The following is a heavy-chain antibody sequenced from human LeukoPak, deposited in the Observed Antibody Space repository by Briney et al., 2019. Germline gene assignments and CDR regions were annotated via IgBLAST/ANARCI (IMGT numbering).Heavy chain of an antibody. V-gene: IGHV3-23*01. CDR1: GLTFNNYA. D-gene: IGHD3-10*01. CDR3: AKDGRRYGSGSSRYFDI. CDR2: ISGRGASK. Sequence: GGSLRLSCAVSGLTFNNYAMSWVRQAPGKGLEWVSGISGRGASKYYADSVKGRFTISRDNSKNTLYLQMNSLRAEDTAVYYCAKDGRRYGSGSSRYFDIWGQGTMVTVSS. J-gene: IGHJ3*02.